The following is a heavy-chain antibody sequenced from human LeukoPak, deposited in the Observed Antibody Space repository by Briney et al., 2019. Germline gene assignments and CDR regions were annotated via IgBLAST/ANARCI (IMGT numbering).Heavy chain of an antibody. Sequence: ASVKVSCKASGYTFTGYYMHWVRQAPGQGLEWMGWINPNSGGTNYAQKFQGRVTMTRDTSISTAYMELSRLRSDDTAVYYCTREGIAAAEEFDPWGQGTLVTVSS. D-gene: IGHD6-13*01. CDR3: TREGIAAAEEFDP. V-gene: IGHV1-2*02. CDR2: INPNSGGT. J-gene: IGHJ5*02. CDR1: GYTFTGYY.